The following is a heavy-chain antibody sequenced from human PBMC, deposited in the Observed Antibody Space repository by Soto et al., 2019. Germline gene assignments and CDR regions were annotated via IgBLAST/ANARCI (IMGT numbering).Heavy chain of an antibody. CDR3: TTDLGGGYNNNPNVDY. V-gene: IGHV3-15*07. J-gene: IGHJ4*02. CDR1: GFTFSNAW. CDR2: IKSKTDGGTT. D-gene: IGHD5-12*01. Sequence: EVQLVESGGGLVKPGGSLRLSCAASGFTFSNAWMNWVRQAPGKGMEWVSRIKSKTDGGTTDYAAPVKGRFTISRDDSNNTLYLQMNSLKTEDTAVYYCTTDLGGGYNNNPNVDYWGQGTLVTVSS.